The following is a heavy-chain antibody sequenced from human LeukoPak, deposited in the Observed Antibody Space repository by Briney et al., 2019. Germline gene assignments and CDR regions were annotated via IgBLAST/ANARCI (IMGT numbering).Heavy chain of an antibody. CDR3: ARPTHTVTTTAFDI. J-gene: IGHJ3*02. Sequence: SETLSLTCTVSGGSISTSNYYWGWIRQPPGKGLEWIGEINHSGSTNYNPSLKSRVTISVDTSKNQFSLKLSSVTAADTAVYYCARPTHTVTTTAFDIWGQGTMVTVSS. CDR1: GGSISTSNYY. V-gene: IGHV4-39*07. D-gene: IGHD4-17*01. CDR2: INHSGST.